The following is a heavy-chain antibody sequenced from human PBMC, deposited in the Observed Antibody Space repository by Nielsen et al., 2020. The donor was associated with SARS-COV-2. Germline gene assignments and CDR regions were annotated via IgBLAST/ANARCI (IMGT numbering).Heavy chain of an antibody. D-gene: IGHD3-10*01. V-gene: IGHV3-15*01. CDR1: GFTFSNAW. CDR2: IKSKTDGGTR. CDR3: TTGRYAPGRT. J-gene: IGHJ5*02. Sequence: GGSLRLSCAASGFTFSNAWMTWVRQAPGKGLEWVGHIKSKTDGGTRDYAAPVKGRITIPRDDSKNTLYLQMKSLKAEDTAVYYCTTGRYAPGRTWGQGTLVTVSS.